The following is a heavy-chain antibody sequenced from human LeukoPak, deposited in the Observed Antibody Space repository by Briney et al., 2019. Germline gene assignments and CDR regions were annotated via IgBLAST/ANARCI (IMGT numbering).Heavy chain of an antibody. J-gene: IGHJ6*02. CDR2: ISSSSSYI. D-gene: IGHD2-2*01. CDR3: ARDVFGPAATYYYGMDV. CDR1: GFTFSSYS. V-gene: IGHV3-21*01. Sequence: SGGSLRLSCAASGFTFSSYSMNWVRQAPGKGLEWVSSISSSSSYIYYADLVKGRFTISRDNAKNSLYLQMNSLRAEDTAVYYCARDVFGPAATYYYGMDVWGQGTTVTVSS.